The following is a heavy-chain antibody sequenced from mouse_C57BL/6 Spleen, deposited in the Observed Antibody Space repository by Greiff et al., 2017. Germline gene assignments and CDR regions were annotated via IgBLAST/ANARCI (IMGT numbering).Heavy chain of an antibody. CDR1: GFTFSNYW. V-gene: IGHV6-3*01. CDR3: TRITTVVRYFDV. D-gene: IGHD1-1*01. Sequence: EVKLQESGGGLVQPGGSMKLSCVASGFTFSNYWMNWVRQSPEKGLEWVAQIRLKSDNYATHYAESVKGRFTISRDDSKSSVYLQMNNLRAEDTGIYYCTRITTVVRYFDVWGTGTTVTVSS. CDR2: IRLKSDNYAT. J-gene: IGHJ1*03.